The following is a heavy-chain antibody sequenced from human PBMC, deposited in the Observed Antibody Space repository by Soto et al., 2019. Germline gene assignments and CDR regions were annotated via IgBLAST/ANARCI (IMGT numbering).Heavy chain of an antibody. D-gene: IGHD4-17*01. J-gene: IGHJ1*01. CDR2: IYWDDDK. CDR3: AHTNGATTVTTSPEYFQH. Sequence: SGPTLVNPTQTLTLTCTVSGFSLTSSGVGVGWIRQPPGKALEWLALIYWDDDKRYSPSLKSRLSITKDTSKNQVVLSVTNMDPVDTATYYCAHTNGATTVTTSPEYFQHWGPGTLVTVS. V-gene: IGHV2-5*02. CDR1: GFSLTSSGVG.